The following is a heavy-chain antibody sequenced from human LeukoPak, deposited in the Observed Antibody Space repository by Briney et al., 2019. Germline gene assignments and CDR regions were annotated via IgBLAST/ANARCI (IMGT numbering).Heavy chain of an antibody. J-gene: IGHJ3*02. CDR1: GYTFTGYY. CDR3: ARAKREVGATDAFDI. V-gene: IGHV1-2*02. D-gene: IGHD1-26*01. Sequence: ASVTVSCMASGYTFTGYYMHWVRQAPGQGREWMGWINPNSGGTNYAQKCQGRVTITRDTTISTAYMELSRLRSDDTAVYYCARAKREVGATDAFDIWGQGTMVTVSS. CDR2: INPNSGGT.